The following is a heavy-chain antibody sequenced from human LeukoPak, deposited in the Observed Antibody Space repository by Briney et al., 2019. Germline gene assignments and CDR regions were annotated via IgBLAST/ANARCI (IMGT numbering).Heavy chain of an antibody. Sequence: GGSLRLSCAASGFTFSSYWMSWVRQAPGKGLEWVANIKQDGSEKYYVDSVKGRFTISRDNAKNSLYLQLNSLRAEDTAVYYCAGTGSSWSYNWFDPWGQGTLVTVSS. V-gene: IGHV3-7*01. CDR2: IKQDGSEK. CDR1: GFTFSSYW. J-gene: IGHJ5*02. CDR3: AGTGSSWSYNWFDP. D-gene: IGHD6-13*01.